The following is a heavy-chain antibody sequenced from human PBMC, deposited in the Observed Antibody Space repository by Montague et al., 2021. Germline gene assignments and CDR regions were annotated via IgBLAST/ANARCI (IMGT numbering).Heavy chain of an antibody. Sequence: NNKYYADSVQGRFTISRDNSKNTLYLQLNSLRAEDTAVYYCAGVIVVGYYGMDVWGQGTTVTVSS. V-gene: IGHV3-30-3*01. CDR2: NNK. J-gene: IGHJ6*02. CDR3: AGVIVVGYYGMDV. D-gene: IGHD3-22*01.